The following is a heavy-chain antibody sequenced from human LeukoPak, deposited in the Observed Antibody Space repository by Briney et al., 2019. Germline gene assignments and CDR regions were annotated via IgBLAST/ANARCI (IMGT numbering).Heavy chain of an antibody. Sequence: GGSLRLSCAASGFTFSDYYMSWIRQAPGKGLEWVSAISGSGGSTYYADSVKGRFTISRDNSKNTLYLQMNSLRAEDTAVYYCAKFVILTGSDYWGQGTLVTVSS. J-gene: IGHJ4*02. CDR2: ISGSGGST. CDR1: GFTFSDYY. V-gene: IGHV3-23*01. D-gene: IGHD3-9*01. CDR3: AKFVILTGSDY.